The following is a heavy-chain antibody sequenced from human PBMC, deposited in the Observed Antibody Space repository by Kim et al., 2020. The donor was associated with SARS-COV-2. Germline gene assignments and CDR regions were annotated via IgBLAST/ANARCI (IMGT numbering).Heavy chain of an antibody. Sequence: TSRVTISVDTSKNQCSLKLSSVTAADTAVYYCARHEAGGLWTTATNWFDPWGQGTLVTVSS. J-gene: IGHJ5*02. V-gene: IGHV4-39*01. CDR3: ARHEAGGLWTTATNWFDP. D-gene: IGHD4-17*01.